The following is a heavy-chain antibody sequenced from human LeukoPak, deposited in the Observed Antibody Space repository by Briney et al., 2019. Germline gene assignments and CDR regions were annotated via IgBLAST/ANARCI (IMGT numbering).Heavy chain of an antibody. CDR1: GGSISSGSYY. Sequence: ASQTLSLPCTVSGGSISSGSYYWSWIRQPAGKGLEWIGRIYSSGSTNYNPSLKSRLTISLDTSKNQFSLKLSSVTAADTAVYYCARQYSDILTGYHRGELYWYFDLWGRGTLVTVSS. V-gene: IGHV4-61*02. CDR2: IYSSGST. D-gene: IGHD3-9*01. CDR3: ARQYSDILTGYHRGELYWYFDL. J-gene: IGHJ2*01.